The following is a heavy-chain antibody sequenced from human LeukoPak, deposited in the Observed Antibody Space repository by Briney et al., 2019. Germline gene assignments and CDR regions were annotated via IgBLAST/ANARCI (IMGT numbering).Heavy chain of an antibody. CDR3: ARGVSQVRGMWFDP. CDR2: ICTSGGT. J-gene: IGHJ5*02. CDR1: GDSIGSGSFY. V-gene: IGHV4-61*02. D-gene: IGHD3-10*01. Sequence: SETLSLTCTVSGDSIGSGSFYWSWIRQPAGKGLEWIGRICTSGGTDYNPSLKSRVTISIDTSKNQFSLKLNSVTAADAAVYYCARGVSQVRGMWFDPWGQGTLVTVSS.